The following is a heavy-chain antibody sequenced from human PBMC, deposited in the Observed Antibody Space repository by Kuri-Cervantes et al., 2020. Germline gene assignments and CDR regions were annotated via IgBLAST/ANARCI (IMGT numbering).Heavy chain of an antibody. D-gene: IGHD1-26*01. Sequence: GESLKISCAVSGFTVSGDYMTWIRQAPGKGLEWVSVIYSNGRTYYADSVKGRFTISRDNSKNSLYLQMNSLRAEDTAVYYCARTRGWEWELREPSSRGSFDYWGQGTLVTVSS. CDR3: ARTRGWEWELREPSSRGSFDY. CDR1: GFTVSGDY. J-gene: IGHJ4*02. V-gene: IGHV3-53*01. CDR2: IYSNGRT.